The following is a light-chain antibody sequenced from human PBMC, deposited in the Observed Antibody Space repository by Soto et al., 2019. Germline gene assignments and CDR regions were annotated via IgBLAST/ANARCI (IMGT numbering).Light chain of an antibody. CDR3: LQYYNYPWT. V-gene: IGKV1-6*01. J-gene: IGKJ1*01. CDR2: AAS. CDR1: QGIRDD. Sequence: ALQMTQSPCSLSASVGKRVTITCRVSQGIRDDLGWYQQKPGKAPKLLIYAASSLQSGNPPRLSGSGSGTDFTLTISSLQPEDFATYYCLQYYNYPWTFGQGTKVDIK.